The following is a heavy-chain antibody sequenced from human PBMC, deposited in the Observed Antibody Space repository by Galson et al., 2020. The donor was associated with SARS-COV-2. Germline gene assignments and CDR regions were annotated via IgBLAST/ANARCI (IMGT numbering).Heavy chain of an antibody. CDR3: ARTWITGTTSRTFDY. D-gene: IGHD1-1*01. J-gene: IGHJ4*02. CDR2: IDCDGDN. Sequence: SGPTLVKPTQTLTLTCTFSGFSLSTSGMCVSWIRQPPGKALEWLARIDCDGDNHYNTSLKTRFTISKDTSKNQVVLTMTNMDPVDTATYYCARTWITGTTSRTFDYWGQGTLVTVSS. V-gene: IGHV2-70*11. CDR1: GFSLSTSGMC.